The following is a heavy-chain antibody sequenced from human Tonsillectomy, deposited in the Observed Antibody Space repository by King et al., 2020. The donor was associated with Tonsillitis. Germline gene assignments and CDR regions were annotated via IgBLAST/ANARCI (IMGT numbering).Heavy chain of an antibody. D-gene: IGHD6-13*01. V-gene: IGHV3-21*01. CDR3: ARDSFAAQQRTFDY. CDR1: GFTSVSFT. J-gene: IGHJ4*02. CDR2: IGIIRGYI. Sequence: EVQLVESGGGLVKLGGSLRLSGAASGFTSVSFTLNWFGQAQGKGRDWFPSIGIIRGYIYYADSVKGRFTISRDNAKNSLYLQMNSLRAEDTAVYYCARDSFAAQQRTFDYWGQGTLVTVSS.